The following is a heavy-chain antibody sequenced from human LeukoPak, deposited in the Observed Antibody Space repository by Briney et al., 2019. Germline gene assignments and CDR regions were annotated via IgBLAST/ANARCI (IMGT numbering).Heavy chain of an antibody. CDR3: AREYYDYVWGSYRYGYYYYYMDV. J-gene: IGHJ6*03. Sequence: SETLSLTCTVSGGSISSGSYYWSWIRQPAGKGLEWIGRIYTSGSTNYNPSLKSRVTISVGTSKNQFSLKLSSVTAADTAVYYCAREYYDYVWGSYRYGYYYYYMDVWGKGTTVTISS. D-gene: IGHD3-16*02. V-gene: IGHV4-61*02. CDR2: IYTSGST. CDR1: GGSISSGSYY.